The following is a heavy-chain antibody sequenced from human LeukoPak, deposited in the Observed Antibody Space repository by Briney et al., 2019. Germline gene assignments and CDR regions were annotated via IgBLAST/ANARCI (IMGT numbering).Heavy chain of an antibody. CDR2: IGGSGGST. V-gene: IGHV3-23*01. CDR1: GFTFSSYA. D-gene: IGHD6-19*01. CDR3: ARDSSGWYYFDY. J-gene: IGHJ4*02. Sequence: GGSLRLSCAASGFTFSSYAMSWVRQAPGKGLEWVSAIGGSGGSTYYADAVKGRFTISRDNSKNTLSLQMNSLRAEDTAVYYCARDSSGWYYFDYWGQGILVTVSS.